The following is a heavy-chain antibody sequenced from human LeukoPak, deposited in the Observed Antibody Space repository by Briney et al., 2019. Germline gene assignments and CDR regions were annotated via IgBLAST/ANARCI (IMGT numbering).Heavy chain of an antibody. D-gene: IGHD3-22*01. CDR1: GYTFGDYV. J-gene: IGHJ4*02. CDR3: TSWYYDSSAH. V-gene: IGHV3-49*04. CDR2: IRSKAYGGTT. Sequence: GGSLRLSCTASGYTFGDYVMSWVRQAPGKGLEWVGFIRSKAYGGTTEYAASVKGRFTISRDDSKSIAYLQMNSLKTEDTAVYYCTSWYYDSSAHWGQGTLVTVSS.